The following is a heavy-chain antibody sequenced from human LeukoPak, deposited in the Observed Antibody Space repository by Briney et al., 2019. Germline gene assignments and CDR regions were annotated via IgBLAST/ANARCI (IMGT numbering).Heavy chain of an antibody. CDR3: ARIGSGRVTTTPYNWFDP. D-gene: IGHD3-10*01. Sequence: ASVKVSCKASGYTFTSYGISWVRPAPGQGLEWMGWISAYNGNTNYAQKLQGRVTMTTDTSTSTAYMELRSLRSDDTAVYYCARIGSGRVTTTPYNWFDPWGQGTLVTVSS. V-gene: IGHV1-18*01. J-gene: IGHJ5*02. CDR1: GYTFTSYG. CDR2: ISAYNGNT.